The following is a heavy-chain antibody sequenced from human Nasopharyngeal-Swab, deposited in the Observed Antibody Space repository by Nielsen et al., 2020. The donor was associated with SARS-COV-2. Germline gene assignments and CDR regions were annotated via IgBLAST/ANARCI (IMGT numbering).Heavy chain of an antibody. CDR2: ISGSGDNT. Sequence: GESLKISCAASGFTFTSYAMNWVRQAPGKGLEWVSGISGSGDNTYYAASIKGRFTISRDSSMNTLYLQMNSLRAEDPAVYYCAKDSGAGFCDGGSCFPTNHWGQGTLVTVSS. D-gene: IGHD2-15*01. CDR3: AKDSGAGFCDGGSCFPTNH. CDR1: GFTFTSYA. V-gene: IGHV3-23*01. J-gene: IGHJ5*02.